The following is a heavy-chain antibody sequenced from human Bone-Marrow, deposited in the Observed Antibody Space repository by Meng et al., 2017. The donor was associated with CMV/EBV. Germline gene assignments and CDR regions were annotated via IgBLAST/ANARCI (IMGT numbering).Heavy chain of an antibody. CDR1: GGSISSYY. J-gene: IGHJ4*02. V-gene: IGHV4-59*05. Sequence: SETLSLTCTVSGGSISSYYWSWIRQPPGKGLEWIGSIYYSGSTYYNPSLKSRVTISVDTSKNQFSLKLSSVTAADTAVYYCARLPYSSSSYIDYWGQGTQVTVSS. CDR3: ARLPYSSSSYIDY. D-gene: IGHD6-6*01. CDR2: IYYSGST.